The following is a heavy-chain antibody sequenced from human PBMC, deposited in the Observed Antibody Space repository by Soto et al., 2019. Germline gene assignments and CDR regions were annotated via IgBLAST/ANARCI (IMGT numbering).Heavy chain of an antibody. CDR3: ARSRSGAVPDSFGY. Sequence: QVQLVESGGRVVQPGRSLRLSCAASGFMFSRYALHWVRQAPGKGLEWVAVISKDGSVKYYADSVRGRFTISSDKSKNTVYLEMNSMRDDDPAVFYCARSRSGAVPDSFGYWGQGTLVTVAS. J-gene: IGHJ4*02. CDR2: ISKDGSVK. CDR1: GFMFSRYA. D-gene: IGHD3-3*01. V-gene: IGHV3-30-3*01.